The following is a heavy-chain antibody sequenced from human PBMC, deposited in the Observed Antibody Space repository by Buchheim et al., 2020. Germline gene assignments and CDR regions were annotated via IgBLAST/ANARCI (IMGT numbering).Heavy chain of an antibody. J-gene: IGHJ3*02. CDR1: GFTFNIFA. CDR3: ATKGGYSYGDDAFDI. Sequence: QVQLVESGGGVVQPGRSLRLSCAASGFTFNIFAMHWVRQAPGKGLEWVAVISFDGTKKYYGDSVKGRVTISRENSTNKLYLQMNSLGVEDTALYYCATKGGYSYGDDAFDIWGQGT. V-gene: IGHV3-30*04. D-gene: IGHD5-18*01. CDR2: ISFDGTKK.